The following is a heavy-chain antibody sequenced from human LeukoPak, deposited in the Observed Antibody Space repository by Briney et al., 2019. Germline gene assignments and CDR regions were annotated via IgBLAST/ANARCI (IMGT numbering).Heavy chain of an antibody. D-gene: IGHD3-10*01. CDR2: IRYDGSNK. CDR3: AKIRFGEYYYYYGMDV. CDR1: GFTLSSYG. J-gene: IGHJ6*02. V-gene: IGHV3-30*02. Sequence: PGGSLRLSCAASGFTLSSYGMHWVRQAPGKGLEWVAFIRYDGSNKYYADSVKGRFTISRDNSKNTLYLQMNSLRAEDTAVYYCAKIRFGEYYYYYGMDVWGQGTTVTVSS.